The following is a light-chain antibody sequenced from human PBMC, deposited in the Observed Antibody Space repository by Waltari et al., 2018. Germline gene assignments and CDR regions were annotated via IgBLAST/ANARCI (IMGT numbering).Light chain of an antibody. V-gene: IGKV1-17*01. CDR1: QGIGND. Sequence: DIQMTQSPSSLSASVGDRVIITCRASQGIGNDLGWYQQKRGKVPQRLIYEASTLQSGVPSRFSGSGSGTEFTLTISSLQPEDFATFYCLQYNTYQWTFGQGTKEEVK. CDR3: LQYNTYQWT. CDR2: EAS. J-gene: IGKJ1*01.